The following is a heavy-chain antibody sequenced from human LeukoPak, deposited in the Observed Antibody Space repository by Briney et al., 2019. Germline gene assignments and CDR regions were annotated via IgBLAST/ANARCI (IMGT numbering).Heavy chain of an antibody. CDR2: INPNSGDT. CDR3: ATQNGGYCSGGSCYSGGPFDY. Sequence: ASVKVSCKVSGYTLTELSMHWVRQAPGQGLEWMGRINPNSGDTNYAQNFQGRVTMTRDASISTAYMELSRLRSEDTAVYYCATQNGGYCSGGSCYSGGPFDYWGQGTLVTVSS. J-gene: IGHJ4*02. D-gene: IGHD2-15*01. CDR1: GYTLTELS. V-gene: IGHV1-2*06.